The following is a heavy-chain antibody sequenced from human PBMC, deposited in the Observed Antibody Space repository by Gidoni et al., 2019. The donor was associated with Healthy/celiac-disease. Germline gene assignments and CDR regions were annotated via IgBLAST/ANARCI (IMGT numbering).Heavy chain of an antibody. CDR2: INPNSGGT. J-gene: IGHJ6*02. V-gene: IGHV1-2*02. CDR3: ARSRLNYYGSGSLYYYYYYGMDV. CDR1: GYTFTGYY. D-gene: IGHD3-10*01. Sequence: QVQLVQSGAEVKKPGASVKVSCKASGYTFTGYYMHWVRQAPGQGLEWMGWINPNSGGTNYAQKFQGRVTMTRVTSISTAYMELSRLRSDDTAVYYCARSRLNYYGSGSLYYYYYYGMDVWGQGTTVTVSS.